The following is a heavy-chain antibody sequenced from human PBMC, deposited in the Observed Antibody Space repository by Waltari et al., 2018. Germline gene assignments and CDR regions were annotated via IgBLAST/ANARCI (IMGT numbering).Heavy chain of an antibody. CDR2: INYDGSRT. D-gene: IGHD6-13*01. Sequence: EVQLVESGGGLVQPGGSLRLSCVASGFIFSSYWMDWVRQAPGKGLVWVSRINYDGSRTTYADSVKGRFTISRDNAKNTLYLHMSSLRAEDTAVYYCIRENIAAAGLESWGQGTLVTVSS. J-gene: IGHJ4*02. V-gene: IGHV3-74*01. CDR1: GFIFSSYW. CDR3: IRENIAAAGLES.